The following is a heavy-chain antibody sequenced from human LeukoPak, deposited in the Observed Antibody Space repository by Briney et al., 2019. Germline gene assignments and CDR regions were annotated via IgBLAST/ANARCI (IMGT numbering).Heavy chain of an antibody. D-gene: IGHD1-26*01. V-gene: IGHV3-23*01. CDR3: AKDLGATKPEYFQH. CDR2: ISGSGGST. CDR1: GFTFSSYA. J-gene: IGHJ1*01. Sequence: GGSLRLSCAASGFTFSSYATSWVRQAPGKWLGWVSAISGSGGSTYYADSVKGRFTLSTDNSENTLYLQMHSLRAQDTAVYYCAKDLGATKPEYFQHWGQGTLVSVSS.